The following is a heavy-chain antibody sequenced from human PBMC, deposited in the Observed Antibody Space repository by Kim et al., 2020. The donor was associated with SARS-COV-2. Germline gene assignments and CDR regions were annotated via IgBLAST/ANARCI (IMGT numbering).Heavy chain of an antibody. CDR2: IIPILGIA. D-gene: IGHD3-16*01. V-gene: IGHV1-69*04. Sequence: SVKVSCKASGGTFSSYAISWVRQAPGQGLEWMGRIIPILGIANYAQKFQGRVTITADKSTSTAYMELSSLRSEDTAVYYCARDRTVWGPGSWFDPWGQGTLVTVSS. CDR1: GGTFSSYA. CDR3: ARDRTVWGPGSWFDP. J-gene: IGHJ5*02.